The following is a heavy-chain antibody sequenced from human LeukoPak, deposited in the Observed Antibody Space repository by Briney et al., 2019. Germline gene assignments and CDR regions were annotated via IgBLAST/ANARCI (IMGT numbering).Heavy chain of an antibody. Sequence: SETLSLTCTVSGGSISSSSYYWCWIRQPPGKGLEWIGSIYYSGSTYYNPSLKSRVTISVDTSKNQFSLKLSSVTAADTAVYYCARLIVVATIEWGQGPLVTVSS. J-gene: IGHJ4*02. CDR3: ARLIVVATIE. CDR1: GGSISSSSYY. V-gene: IGHV4-39*01. D-gene: IGHD5-12*01. CDR2: IYYSGST.